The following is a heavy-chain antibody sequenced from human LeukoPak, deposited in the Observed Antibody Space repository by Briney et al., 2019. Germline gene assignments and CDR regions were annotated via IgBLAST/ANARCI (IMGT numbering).Heavy chain of an antibody. J-gene: IGHJ5*02. Sequence: KPSETLSLTCAVYGGSFSGYYWSWIRQPPGKGLEWIGEINHSGSTNYNPSLKSRVTISVDTSKNQFSLKLSSVTAADTAVYCCASTSLAVAGNWGNWFDPWGQGTLVTVSS. CDR2: INHSGST. CDR3: ASTSLAVAGNWGNWFDP. CDR1: GGSFSGYY. D-gene: IGHD6-19*01. V-gene: IGHV4-34*01.